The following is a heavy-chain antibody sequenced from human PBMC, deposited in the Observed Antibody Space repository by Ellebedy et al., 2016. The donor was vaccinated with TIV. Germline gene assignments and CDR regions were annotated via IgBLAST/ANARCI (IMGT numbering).Heavy chain of an antibody. D-gene: IGHD4-17*01. CDR2: IYYSGST. Sequence: SETLSLTXTVSGGSISSYYWSWIRQPPGKGLEWIGYIYYSGSTNYNPSLRSRVTISVDTSKNQFSLKLSSVTAADTAVYYCARGRGDYGDYYYYYMDVWGKGTTVTVSS. J-gene: IGHJ6*03. CDR1: GGSISSYY. CDR3: ARGRGDYGDYYYYYMDV. V-gene: IGHV4-59*01.